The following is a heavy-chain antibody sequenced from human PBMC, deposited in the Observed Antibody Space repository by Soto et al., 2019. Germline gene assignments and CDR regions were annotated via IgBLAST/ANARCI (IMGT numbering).Heavy chain of an antibody. CDR3: ARELQGLYYFDF. V-gene: IGHV1-3*01. J-gene: IGHJ4*02. Sequence: QDQVVQSGAEVKKPGASVKVSCKTSGYIFTSYAMHWVRQAPVQRLEWMGWINAGNCDTKYSQKFQGRVTITRDTSANTAFMELSSLRSEDTAIYYCARELQGLYYFDFWGQGTLVTVSS. D-gene: IGHD4-4*01. CDR2: INAGNCDT. CDR1: GYIFTSYA.